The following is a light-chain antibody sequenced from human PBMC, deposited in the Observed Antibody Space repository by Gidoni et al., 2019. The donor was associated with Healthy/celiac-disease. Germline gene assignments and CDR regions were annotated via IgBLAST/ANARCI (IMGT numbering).Light chain of an antibody. V-gene: IGLV3-21*03. CDR1: KIGSKS. CDR2: DDS. Sequence: SYVLTQPPSVSVAPGKTARITCGGNKIGSKSVHWYQQKPGQAPVLVVYDDSNRPSGIPERFSGSNSGNTATLTISMVEAGDEADYYCQVWDSSSDHPVFGGGTKLTVL. CDR3: QVWDSSSDHPV. J-gene: IGLJ2*01.